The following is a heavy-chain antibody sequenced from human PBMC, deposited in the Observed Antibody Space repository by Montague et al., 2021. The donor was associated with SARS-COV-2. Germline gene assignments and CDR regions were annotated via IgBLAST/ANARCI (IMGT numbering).Heavy chain of an antibody. CDR3: SRQNRRDVYSLYDFEY. V-gene: IGHV4-59*08. J-gene: IGHJ4*02. Sequence: SETLSLTCTVSGGSIRGYNWSWMRHPPAKGLEGIVFIAHNSFTNYSDSLRRRVTISVDTSTNQFSLRLTSVSAADTAVYYCSRQNRRDVYSLYDFEYWGQGTLVTVSS. CDR1: GGSIRGYN. CDR2: IAHNSFT. D-gene: IGHD5-24*01.